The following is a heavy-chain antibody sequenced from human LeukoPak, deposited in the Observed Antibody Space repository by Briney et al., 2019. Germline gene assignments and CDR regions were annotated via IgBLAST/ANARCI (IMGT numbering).Heavy chain of an antibody. CDR1: GFTFSNYA. D-gene: IGHD1-14*01. CDR2: ISGNGGGT. V-gene: IGHV3-23*01. Sequence: GGSLRLSCAASGFTFSNYAMSWVRQAPGEGLEWVSAISGNGGGTYYTDSVKGRFTISRDNSKNTLYLQMNSLRAEDTAIYYCAKGQSVTSPSYRGQGTLVTVSS. J-gene: IGHJ4*02. CDR3: AKGQSVTSPSY.